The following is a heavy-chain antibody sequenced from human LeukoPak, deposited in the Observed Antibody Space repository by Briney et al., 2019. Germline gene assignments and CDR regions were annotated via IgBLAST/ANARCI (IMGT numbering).Heavy chain of an antibody. V-gene: IGHV5-51*01. Sequence: GESLKISCQASGYSFTSYWVGWAGQMPGKGLEWMGMFYPGDSDNRYSPSFQGQVTISADNSITTAYLQWSSLRASDTAMYYCARGPRGGNWNEALDYWGQGTLVTVSS. CDR3: ARGPRGGNWNEALDY. CDR1: GYSFTSYW. CDR2: FYPGDSDN. J-gene: IGHJ4*02. D-gene: IGHD1-1*01.